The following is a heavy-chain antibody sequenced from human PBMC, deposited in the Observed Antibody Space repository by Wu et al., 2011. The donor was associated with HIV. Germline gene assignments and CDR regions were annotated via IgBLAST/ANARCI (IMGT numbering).Heavy chain of an antibody. J-gene: IGHJ4*02. CDR2: ISAYNGNT. Sequence: QLVQSGAEVKKPGSSVKVSCKTSGDTFNNYAINWVRQAPGQGLEWMGWISAYNGNTNYAQKLQGRVTMTTDTSTSTAYMELRSLRSDDTAVYYCARYNSREGIDCWGQGTLVTVSS. V-gene: IGHV1-18*01. CDR1: GDTFNNYA. D-gene: IGHD6-13*01. CDR3: ARYNSREGIDC.